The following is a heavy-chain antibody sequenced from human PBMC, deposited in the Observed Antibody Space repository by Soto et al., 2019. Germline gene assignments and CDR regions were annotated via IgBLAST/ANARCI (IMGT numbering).Heavy chain of an antibody. Sequence: GGSLTLSCAASGFTFSSYAMSWVRQAPGKGLEWVSAISGSGGSTYYADSVKGRFTISRDNSKNTLYLQMNSLRAEDTAVYYCAPGLVRTSFDYWGQGTLVTASS. V-gene: IGHV3-23*01. J-gene: IGHJ4*02. CDR3: APGLVRTSFDY. CDR2: ISGSGGST. D-gene: IGHD3-9*01. CDR1: GFTFSSYA.